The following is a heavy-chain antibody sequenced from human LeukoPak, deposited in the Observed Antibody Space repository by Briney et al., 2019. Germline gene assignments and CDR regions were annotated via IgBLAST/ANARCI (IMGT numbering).Heavy chain of an antibody. CDR1: GVSISSSNSY. CDR2: IYYSGNT. CDR3: AREYYGSGSYGPWWGNYYYYMDV. D-gene: IGHD3-10*01. Sequence: SETLSLTCTVSGVSISSSNSYWGWIRQPPGKGLEWIGSIYYSGNTYYNASLKSQVSISIDTSKNQFSLKLSSVTAADTAVYYCAREYYGSGSYGPWWGNYYYYMDVWGKGTTVTISS. J-gene: IGHJ6*03. V-gene: IGHV4-39*07.